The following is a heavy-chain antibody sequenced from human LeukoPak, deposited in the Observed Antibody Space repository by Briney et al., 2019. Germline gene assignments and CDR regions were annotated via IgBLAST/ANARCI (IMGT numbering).Heavy chain of an antibody. CDR1: GFTFSSYS. CDR3: ARGYDFWSGYSNWFDP. CDR2: ISSSSSYI. J-gene: IGHJ5*02. V-gene: IGHV3-21*01. Sequence: GGSLRLSCAASGFTFSSYSMNWVRQAPGKGLEWVSSISSSSSYIYYADSVKGRFTISRDNAKNSLYLQMNSLRAEDTAVYYCARGYDFWSGYSNWFDPWGQGTLVTVSS. D-gene: IGHD3-3*01.